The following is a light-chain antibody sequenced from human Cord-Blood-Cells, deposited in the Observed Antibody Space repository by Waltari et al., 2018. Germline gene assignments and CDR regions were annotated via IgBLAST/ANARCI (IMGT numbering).Light chain of an antibody. CDR2: AAS. J-gene: IGKJ2*01. Sequence: DIQMTQAPSSLSASVGDRVTITRLASQSSSSYLNWYQQKPGEAPKLLIYAASSLQSGVPARFSGSGSETDFTLTISSLQPEDFATYYCQQSYSTPYTFGQGTKLEIK. CDR1: QSSSSY. V-gene: IGKV1-39*01. CDR3: QQSYSTPYT.